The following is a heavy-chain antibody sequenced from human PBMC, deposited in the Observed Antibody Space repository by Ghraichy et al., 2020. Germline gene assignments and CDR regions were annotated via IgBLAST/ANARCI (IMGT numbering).Heavy chain of an antibody. V-gene: IGHV3-7*03. D-gene: IGHD2/OR15-2a*01. Sequence: GGSLRLSCAASGFMFTSYYMSWVLQAPGKGLEWVANIRQDGSDKFYVDSVKGRFTISRDNAKNSLFLQMNDLRAEDTAEYYCTTTTWGGQSNYWGQGSLVTVSS. CDR3: TTTTWGGQSNY. CDR2: IRQDGSDK. J-gene: IGHJ4*02. CDR1: GFMFTSYY.